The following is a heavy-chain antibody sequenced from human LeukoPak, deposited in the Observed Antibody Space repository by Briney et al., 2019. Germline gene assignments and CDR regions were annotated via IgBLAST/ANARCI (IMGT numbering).Heavy chain of an antibody. D-gene: IGHD3-10*01. V-gene: IGHV4-30-4*01. CDR2: IYYSGST. Sequence: SQTLSLTCTVSGGSISSGDYYWSWIRQPPGKGLEWIGYIYYSGSTYYNPSLKSRVTISVDTSKNLFSLKLSSVTAADTAVYYCARSMVRGVIIGWFDPWGQGTLVTVSS. J-gene: IGHJ5*02. CDR1: GGSISSGDYY. CDR3: ARSMVRGVIIGWFDP.